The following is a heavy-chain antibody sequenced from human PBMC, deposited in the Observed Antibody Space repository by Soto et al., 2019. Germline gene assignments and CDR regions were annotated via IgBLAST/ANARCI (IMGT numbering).Heavy chain of an antibody. CDR1: GDSIIIYY. V-gene: IGHV4-59*01. J-gene: IGHJ5*02. Sequence: SXTLSLPCTFSGDSIIIYYWSWIWQTPGKGLEWIGYIYFSGSTNYNPSLRSRVTISVDTSKNQFSLQLSSVTAADTAVYYCARDRERFDPWGQGNLVTVSS. CDR3: ARDRERFDP. CDR2: IYFSGST. D-gene: IGHD1-1*01.